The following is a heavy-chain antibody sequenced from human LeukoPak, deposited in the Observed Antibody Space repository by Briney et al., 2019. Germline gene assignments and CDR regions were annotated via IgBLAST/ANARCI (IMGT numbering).Heavy chain of an antibody. V-gene: IGHV3-21*01. Sequence: PGGSLRLSCAASAFTFSSYSMNWVRQAPGKGLEWVSSISSSSSYIYYADSVKGRFTISRDNAKNSLYLQMNSLRAEDTAVYYCARDPTTVTYNWFDPWGQGTLVTVSS. CDR1: AFTFSSYS. J-gene: IGHJ5*02. D-gene: IGHD4-11*01. CDR3: ARDPTTVTYNWFDP. CDR2: ISSSSSYI.